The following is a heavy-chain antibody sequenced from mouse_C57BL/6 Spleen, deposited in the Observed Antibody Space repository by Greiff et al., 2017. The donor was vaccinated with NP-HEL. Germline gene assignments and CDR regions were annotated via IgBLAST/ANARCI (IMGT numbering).Heavy chain of an antibody. D-gene: IGHD1-1*02. V-gene: IGHV1-69*01. CDR3: ARSDYGPFDY. Sequence: QVQLQQPGAELVMPGASVKLSCKASGYTFTSYWMHWVKQRPGQGLEWIGEIDPSDSYTNYNQKFKGKSTLTGDKSSSTAYMQLSSLTSEDSAVYYCARSDYGPFDYWGQGTTLTVSS. J-gene: IGHJ2*01. CDR1: GYTFTSYW. CDR2: IDPSDSYT.